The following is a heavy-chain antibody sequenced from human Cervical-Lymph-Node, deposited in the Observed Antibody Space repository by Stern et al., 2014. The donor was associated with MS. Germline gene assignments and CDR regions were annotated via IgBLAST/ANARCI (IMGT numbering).Heavy chain of an antibody. V-gene: IGHV1-2*06. CDR2: INPHSGDT. Sequence: VQLVQSGAEVKKPGASVKVSCKASGYTFADYYIHWVRQAPGQGLEWMGRINPHSGDTICAQKFQGGLTMTRDTSSTTAYMDLSGLRSDDTAMYFCARDYSYYGLDYWGQGTLVTVSS. J-gene: IGHJ4*02. D-gene: IGHD1-26*01. CDR3: ARDYSYYGLDY. CDR1: GYTFADYY.